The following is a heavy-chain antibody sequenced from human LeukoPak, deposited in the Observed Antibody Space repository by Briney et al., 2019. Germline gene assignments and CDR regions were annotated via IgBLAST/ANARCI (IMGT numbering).Heavy chain of an antibody. V-gene: IGHV1-69*05. J-gene: IGHJ5*02. CDR1: GGTFNNSA. CDR2: IMPLLGTA. CDR3: ARDVHGDYGSGWFDP. D-gene: IGHD4-17*01. Sequence: SVKVSCKTSGGTFNNSAISWVRQAPGQGLEWLGGIMPLLGTAGYAQKFQGRVTITKDESTRTVYLELTSLASDDTAVYYCARDVHGDYGSGWFDPWGQGTLVSVSS.